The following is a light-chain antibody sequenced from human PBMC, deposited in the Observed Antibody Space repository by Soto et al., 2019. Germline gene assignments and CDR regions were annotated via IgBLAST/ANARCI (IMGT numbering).Light chain of an antibody. V-gene: IGKV1-27*01. CDR2: AAS. Sequence: DIQMTQSPSSLSASVGDRVTITCRASQGISTYLAWYQQKPGKVPKLLIYAASTLQSGVPSRFSGSGSGTIFTLTMSRRLREGVQSFWCKTYNSAPYFFGQGKKLEIK. CDR3: KTYNSAPYF. J-gene: IGKJ2*01. CDR1: QGISTY.